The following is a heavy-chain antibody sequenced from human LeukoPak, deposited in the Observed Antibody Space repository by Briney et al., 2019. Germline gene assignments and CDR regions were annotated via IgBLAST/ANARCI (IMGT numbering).Heavy chain of an antibody. CDR3: ARELRPFYYYMDV. Sequence: GGSLRLSCAASGFTVSSNYMSWVRQAPGKGLEWVSVIYSGSSTYYADSVKGRFTISRDNSKNTLYLQMNSLRAEDTAVYYCARELRPFYYYMDVWGKGTTVTVSS. J-gene: IGHJ6*03. CDR1: GFTVSSNY. V-gene: IGHV3-53*01. CDR2: IYSGSST.